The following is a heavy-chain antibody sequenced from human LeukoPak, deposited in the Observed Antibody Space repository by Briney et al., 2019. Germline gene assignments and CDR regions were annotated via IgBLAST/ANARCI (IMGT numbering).Heavy chain of an antibody. V-gene: IGHV4-59*08. CDR3: ARGTRIEY. Sequence: SETLSLTCTVSGGSFNNYYWNWIRQPPGKGLEWIGYVYHSGSTNYNPSLKNRVTISVDTSKNQFSLKLISVTAADTAVYYCARGTRIEYWGQGTLVTVSS. CDR1: GGSFNNYY. CDR2: VYHSGST. J-gene: IGHJ4*02.